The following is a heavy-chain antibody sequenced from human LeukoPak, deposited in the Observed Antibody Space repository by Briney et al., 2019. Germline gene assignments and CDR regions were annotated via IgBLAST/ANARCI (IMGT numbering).Heavy chain of an antibody. CDR2: ITSEGSST. CDR1: GFTFSSYW. D-gene: IGHD3-9*01. J-gene: IGHJ4*02. Sequence: PGGSLRLSCAASGFTFSSYWMHWVHQVPGKGLVWVSRITSEGSSTSYADSVKGRFTISRDNAKNTLYLQMNSLRAEDTAVYYCARDGGAYDILTGYDFDYWGQGTLVTVSS. CDR3: ARDGGAYDILTGYDFDY. V-gene: IGHV3-74*01.